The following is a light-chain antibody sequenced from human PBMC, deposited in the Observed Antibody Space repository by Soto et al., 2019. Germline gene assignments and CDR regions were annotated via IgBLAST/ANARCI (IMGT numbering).Light chain of an antibody. CDR3: QQYDSSPPT. CDR2: GAS. V-gene: IGKV3-20*01. CDR1: QGISSSY. Sequence: EIVLTQSPGTLSLSPGERATLSCRASQGISSSYLAWYQHKPGQAPRLLIFGASSRATGIPDRFSGSGSGTDFTLTISRLEPEDFAVYYCQQYDSSPPTFGQGTKVEIK. J-gene: IGKJ1*01.